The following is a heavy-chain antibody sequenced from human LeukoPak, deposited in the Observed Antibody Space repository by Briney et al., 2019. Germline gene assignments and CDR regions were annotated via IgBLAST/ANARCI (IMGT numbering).Heavy chain of an antibody. CDR2: ISSSGSTI. CDR1: GFTFSDYY. D-gene: IGHD5-18*01. J-gene: IGHJ5*02. V-gene: IGHV3-11*01. Sequence: PGGSLRLSCAASGFTFSDYYMSWIRQAPGKGLEWVSYISSSGSTIYYADSVKGRFTISRDNAKNSLYLQMNCLRAEDTAVYYCARDMFTAMVTWGGFDPWGQGTLVTVSS. CDR3: ARDMFTAMVTWGGFDP.